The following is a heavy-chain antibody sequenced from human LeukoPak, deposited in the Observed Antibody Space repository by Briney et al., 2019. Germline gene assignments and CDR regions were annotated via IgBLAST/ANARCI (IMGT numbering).Heavy chain of an antibody. Sequence: PSETLSLTCTVSGGSISSYYWSWIRQPPGKGLEWIGYIYYSGSTNYNPSPKSRVTISVDTSKNQFSLKLSSVTAADTAVYYCARQAVAEEYYFDYWGQGTLVTVSS. CDR2: IYYSGST. CDR3: ARQAVAEEYYFDY. CDR1: GGSISSYY. D-gene: IGHD6-19*01. J-gene: IGHJ4*02. V-gene: IGHV4-59*01.